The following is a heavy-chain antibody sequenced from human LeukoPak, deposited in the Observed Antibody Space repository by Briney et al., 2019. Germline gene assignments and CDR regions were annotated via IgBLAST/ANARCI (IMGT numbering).Heavy chain of an antibody. J-gene: IGHJ6*02. CDR1: GFAFSSFA. CDR2: LSHDDINE. CDR3: ARDLRDCSSASCNVLYFLMDA. D-gene: IGHD2-2*01. V-gene: IGHV3-30*03. Sequence: PGGSLRLFCAASGFAFSSFAMHWVRQAPGKRLEWVAVLSHDDINEFYADSVKGRFIISRDNSKNTVYLQMNSLRVEDTAVYYCARDLRDCSSASCNVLYFLMDAWGQGTTVTVSS.